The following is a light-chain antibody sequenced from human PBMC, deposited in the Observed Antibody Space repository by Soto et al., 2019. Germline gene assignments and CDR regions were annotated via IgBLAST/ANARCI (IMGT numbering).Light chain of an antibody. Sequence: DIQITQSASTLSATVGDRVTITCRASQSISTWLAWYQQKPGKAPKLLIYDASSLEVGVPSRFSGSGSRTEFTLTISSLQPDDYGTYYCQQYYDFRTFGQGTKV. J-gene: IGKJ1*01. V-gene: IGKV1-5*01. CDR3: QQYYDFRT. CDR2: DAS. CDR1: QSISTW.